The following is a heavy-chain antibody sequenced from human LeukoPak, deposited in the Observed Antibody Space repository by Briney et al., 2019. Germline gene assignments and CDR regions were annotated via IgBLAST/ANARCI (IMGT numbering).Heavy chain of an antibody. D-gene: IGHD3-3*01. CDR3: ARIPKYDFWGGYYWFDP. V-gene: IGHV4-34*01. CDR1: GGSFSGYY. CDR2: INHSGST. Sequence: PSETLSLTCAVYGGSFSGYYWSWIRQPPGKGLEWIGEINHSGSTNYNPSLKSRVTISVDTSKNQFSLKLSSVTAADTAVYYCARIPKYDFWGGYYWFDPWGQGTLVTVSS. J-gene: IGHJ5*02.